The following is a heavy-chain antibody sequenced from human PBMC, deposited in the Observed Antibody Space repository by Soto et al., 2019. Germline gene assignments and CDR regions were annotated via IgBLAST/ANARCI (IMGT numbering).Heavy chain of an antibody. J-gene: IGHJ6*02. CDR1: GYTFTSYD. Sequence: ASVKVSCKASGYTFTSYDINWVRQATGQGLEWMGWMNPNSGNTGYAQKFQGRVTMTRNTSISTAYMELSSLRSEDTAVYYCASSDSITFSDYYYGMDVWGQGTTVTVSS. D-gene: IGHD3-3*01. V-gene: IGHV1-8*01. CDR2: MNPNSGNT. CDR3: ASSDSITFSDYYYGMDV.